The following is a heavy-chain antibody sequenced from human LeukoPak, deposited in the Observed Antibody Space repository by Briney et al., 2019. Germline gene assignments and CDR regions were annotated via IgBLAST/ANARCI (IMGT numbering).Heavy chain of an antibody. D-gene: IGHD6-13*01. Sequence: GGSLRLSCAASGFTFSSYGMHWVRRAPGKGLEWVAVISYDGSNKYYADSVKGRFTISRDNSKNTLYLQMNSLRAEDTAVYYCAKDYYSSSWYRYYYYYMDVWGKGTTVTVSS. CDR1: GFTFSSYG. J-gene: IGHJ6*03. CDR2: ISYDGSNK. CDR3: AKDYYSSSWYRYYYYYMDV. V-gene: IGHV3-30*18.